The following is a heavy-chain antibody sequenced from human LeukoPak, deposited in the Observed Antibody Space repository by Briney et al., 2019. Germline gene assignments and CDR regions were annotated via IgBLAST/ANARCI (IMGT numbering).Heavy chain of an antibody. J-gene: IGHJ3*02. Sequence: SETLSLTCTVSGGSVSSGSYYWSWIRQSPGKGLEWIGYIYYSGSTNYNPSLKSRVTISVDTSKNQFSLKLSSVTAADTAVYYCARAGSEGAHDAFDIWGQGTMVTVSS. CDR1: GGSVSSGSYY. CDR2: IYYSGST. D-gene: IGHD1-26*01. CDR3: ARAGSEGAHDAFDI. V-gene: IGHV4-61*01.